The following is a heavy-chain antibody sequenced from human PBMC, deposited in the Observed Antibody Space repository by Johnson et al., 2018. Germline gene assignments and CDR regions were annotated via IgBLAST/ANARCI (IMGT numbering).Heavy chain of an antibody. D-gene: IGHD6-19*01. J-gene: IGHJ6*03. Sequence: VQLVESGGGVVQPGRSLRLSCAASGFTFSSYWMSWVRQAPGKGLEWVANIKQDGSEKYYADSVKGRFTISRDNSKNTLCLQMNSLRAEDTAVYSCAGPPVAVAGYYYYMDVWGKGTTVTVSS. CDR3: AGPPVAVAGYYYYMDV. CDR2: IKQDGSEK. V-gene: IGHV3-7*01. CDR1: GFTFSSYW.